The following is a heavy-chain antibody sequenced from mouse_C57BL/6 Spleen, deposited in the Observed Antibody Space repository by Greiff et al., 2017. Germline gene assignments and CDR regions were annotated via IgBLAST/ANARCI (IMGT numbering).Heavy chain of an antibody. Sequence: DVKLVESGGGLVKPGGSLKLSCAASGFTFSDYGMNWVRQAPEKGLEWVAYISSGSSTIYYADTVKGRFTLSRDNAKNTLFLQMTSLRSADTAMYCCARPGYCNYHAWYAYWGQGTLVTFSA. CDR3: ARPGYCNYHAWYAY. CDR1: GFTFSDYG. V-gene: IGHV5-17*01. J-gene: IGHJ3*01. D-gene: IGHD2-1*01. CDR2: ISSGSSTI.